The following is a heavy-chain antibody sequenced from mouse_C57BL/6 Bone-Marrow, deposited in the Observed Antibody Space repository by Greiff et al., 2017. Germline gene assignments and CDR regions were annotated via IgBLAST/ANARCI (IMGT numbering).Heavy chain of an antibody. CDR1: GYTFTDYY. Sequence: EVQLVESGPELVKPGASVKISCKASGYTFTDYYMNWVKQSHGKSLEWIGDINPNNGGTSYNQKFKGKATLTVDKSSSTAYMELRSLTSEDSAVYYCARSRLLDYWGQGTSVTVSS. J-gene: IGHJ4*01. CDR2: INPNNGGT. V-gene: IGHV1-26*01. CDR3: ARSRLLDY.